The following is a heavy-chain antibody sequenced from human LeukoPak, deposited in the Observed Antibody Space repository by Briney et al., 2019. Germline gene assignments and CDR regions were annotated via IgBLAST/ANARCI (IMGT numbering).Heavy chain of an antibody. CDR1: GFTFSSYA. V-gene: IGHV3-23*01. D-gene: IGHD5-12*01. CDR3: AKSTARLSGAFDI. J-gene: IGHJ3*02. Sequence: GGSLRLSCAASGFTFSSYAMSWVPQAPGKGLEWVSAISGSGGSTYYADSVKGRFTISRDDSKNTLYLQMNSLRAEDTAVYYCAKSTARLSGAFDIWGQGTMVTVSS. CDR2: ISGSGGST.